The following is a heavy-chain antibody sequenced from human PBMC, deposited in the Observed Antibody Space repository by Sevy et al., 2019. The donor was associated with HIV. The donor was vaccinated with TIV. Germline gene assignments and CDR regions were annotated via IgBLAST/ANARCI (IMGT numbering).Heavy chain of an antibody. CDR1: GDSVSTSSVT. CDR2: TFYMSKWYN. J-gene: IGHJ3*02. CDR3: ARVRGGSVWGRYRDTFDM. V-gene: IGHV6-1*01. Sequence: SQTLSLTCAISGDSVSTSSVTWNWIRQSPSRGLEWLGRTFYMSKWYNEFAESVERRIRINTDTSKDQYSLQLTFVTPGDKDVDYCARVRGGSVWGRYRDTFDMWGQGTMVTVSS. D-gene: IGHD3-16*02.